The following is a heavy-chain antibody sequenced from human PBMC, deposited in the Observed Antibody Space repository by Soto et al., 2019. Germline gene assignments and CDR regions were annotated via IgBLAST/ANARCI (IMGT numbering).Heavy chain of an antibody. CDR2: IRSKPNNYAT. Sequence: EVPLVESGGGLVQPGGSLKLSCAASGFTFSGSAMHWVRQASGKGLEWVGRIRSKPNNYATTYAASMKGRFTISRDDSKKTAFLQIHSLKTEDTAVYYCTSLDYWGQGTLVTVSS. V-gene: IGHV3-73*02. CDR1: GFTFSGSA. CDR3: TSLDY. J-gene: IGHJ4*02.